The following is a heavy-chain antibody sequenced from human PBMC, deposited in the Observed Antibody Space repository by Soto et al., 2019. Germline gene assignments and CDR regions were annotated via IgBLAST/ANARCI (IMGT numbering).Heavy chain of an antibody. Sequence: SETLSLTCTVSGGSVSSGSYYWSWIRQPPGKGLEWIGYIYYRGSTNYNPSHKSRVTISVDTSKNQFSLQLSSVTAADTAMYYCASVIRGSSIWYVFEYWGQGTLVNVSS. CDR1: GGSVSSGSYY. D-gene: IGHD6-13*01. J-gene: IGHJ4*02. V-gene: IGHV4-61*01. CDR2: IYYRGST. CDR3: ASVIRGSSIWYVFEY.